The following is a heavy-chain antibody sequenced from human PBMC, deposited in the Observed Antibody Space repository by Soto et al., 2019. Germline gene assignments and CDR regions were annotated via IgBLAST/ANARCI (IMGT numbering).Heavy chain of an antibody. CDR3: AKVLTIGYSKYYFDY. D-gene: IGHD6-13*01. CDR2: ISGSGGST. Sequence: GGSLRLSCAASGFTFSSYAMSWVRQAPGKGLEWVSAISGSGGSTYYADSVKGRFTISRDNSKNTLYLQMNSLRAEDTAVYYCAKVLTIGYSKYYFDYWGQGTLVTVSS. V-gene: IGHV3-23*01. J-gene: IGHJ4*02. CDR1: GFTFSSYA.